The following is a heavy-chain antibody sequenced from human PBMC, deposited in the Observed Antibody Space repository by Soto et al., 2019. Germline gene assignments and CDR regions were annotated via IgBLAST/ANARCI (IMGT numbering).Heavy chain of an antibody. J-gene: IGHJ4*02. CDR1: GVTVSSYA. CDR2: ISGSGGST. Sequence: LSCAASGVTVSSYAMSWLRKAPGKGLEWVSAISGSGGSTYYADSVKGRFTISRDNSKNTLYLQMNSLRAEDTAVYYCAKDMISGYDLNFDYWGQGTLVTVSS. CDR3: AKDMISGYDLNFDY. D-gene: IGHD5-12*01. V-gene: IGHV3-23*01.